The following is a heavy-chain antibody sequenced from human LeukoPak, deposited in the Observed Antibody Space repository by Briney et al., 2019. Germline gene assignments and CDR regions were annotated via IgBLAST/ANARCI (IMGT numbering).Heavy chain of an antibody. D-gene: IGHD3-3*01. CDR1: GGTFSSYA. CDR2: IIPISGTA. CDR3: ARVRYDFWSGYHHQPDFDY. J-gene: IGHJ4*02. Sequence: GASVKVSCKASGGTFSSYAISWVRQAPGQGLEWMGGIIPISGTANYAQKFQGRVTITADESTSTAYMELSSLRSEDTAVYYCARVRYDFWSGYHHQPDFDYWGQGTLVTVSS. V-gene: IGHV1-69*13.